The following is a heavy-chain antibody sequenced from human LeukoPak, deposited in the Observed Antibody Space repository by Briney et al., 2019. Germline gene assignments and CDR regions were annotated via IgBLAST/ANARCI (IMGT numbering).Heavy chain of an antibody. D-gene: IGHD3-10*01. J-gene: IGHJ6*03. Sequence: KASETLSLTCSVSGGSISSHYWSWIRQAAGKGLEWIGRIYTSGSTNYNPSLKSRVTMSVDTSKNQFSLKLSSVTAADTAVYYCVRDRASYGYYYYMGVWGKGTTVTVSS. CDR3: VRDRASYGYYYYMGV. V-gene: IGHV4-4*07. CDR2: IYTSGST. CDR1: GGSISSHY.